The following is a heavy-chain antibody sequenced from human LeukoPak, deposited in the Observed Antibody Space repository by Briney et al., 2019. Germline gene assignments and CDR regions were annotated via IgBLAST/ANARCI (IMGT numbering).Heavy chain of an antibody. Sequence: GGSLRLSCAASGFTVSSNYMSWVRQAPGKGLEWVSVIYSGGSTYYADSVKGRFTISRDNSKNTLYLQMNSLRAEDTAVYYCVSGSSPRGGTYYFDYWGQGTLVTVSS. D-gene: IGHD3-10*01. CDR3: VSGSSPRGGTYYFDY. CDR1: GFTVSSNY. J-gene: IGHJ4*02. CDR2: IYSGGST. V-gene: IGHV3-53*01.